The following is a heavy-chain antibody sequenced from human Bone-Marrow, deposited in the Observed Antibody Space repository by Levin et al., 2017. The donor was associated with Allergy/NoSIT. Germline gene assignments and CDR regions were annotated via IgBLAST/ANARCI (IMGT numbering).Heavy chain of an antibody. CDR1: GGSINSGDSY. Sequence: SETLSLTCNVSGGSINSGDSYWSWIRQPPGKGLEWIGYIYYSGSTYYNPSLKSRITISINTSKSQFSLQLSSVTAADTAVYYCARLSLTFYDILTGYYSPIGTFDYWGQGTLVTVSS. CDR2: IYYSGST. D-gene: IGHD3-9*01. CDR3: ARLSLTFYDILTGYYSPIGTFDY. V-gene: IGHV4-30-4*01. J-gene: IGHJ4*02.